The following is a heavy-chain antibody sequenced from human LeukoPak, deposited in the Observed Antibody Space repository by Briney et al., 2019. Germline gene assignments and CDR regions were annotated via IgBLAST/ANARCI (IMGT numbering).Heavy chain of an antibody. V-gene: IGHV4-34*01. J-gene: IGHJ4*02. Sequence: SSETLSLTCAVYGGFFSGYYWSWIRQPPGKGLEWIGEVNHGGSTNYNPSLKSRVTISIDTSKNQFSLKLSSVTAADTAVYYCARDYVGVAGTFDYWGQGTLVTVSS. CDR2: VNHGGST. D-gene: IGHD6-19*01. CDR3: ARDYVGVAGTFDY. CDR1: GGFFSGYY.